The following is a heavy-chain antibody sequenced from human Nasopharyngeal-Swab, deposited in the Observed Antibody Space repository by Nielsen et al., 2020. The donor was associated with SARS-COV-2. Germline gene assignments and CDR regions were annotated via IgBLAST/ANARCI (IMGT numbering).Heavy chain of an antibody. CDR1: GFTFTSYG. V-gene: IGHV1-18*01. CDR3: ARVDYGGNFGQNGFGVDDY. CDR2: ISAYNGNT. J-gene: IGHJ4*02. Sequence: APVKVSCKASGFTFTSYGISWVRQAPGQGLEWMGWISAYNGNTNYAQKLQGRVTMTTDTSTSTAYMELRSLRSDDTAVYYCARVDYGGNFGQNGFGVDDYWGQGTLVTVSS. D-gene: IGHD4-23*01.